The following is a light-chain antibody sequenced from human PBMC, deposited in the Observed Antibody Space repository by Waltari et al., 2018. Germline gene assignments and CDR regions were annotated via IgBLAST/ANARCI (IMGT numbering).Light chain of an antibody. J-gene: IGLJ3*02. Sequence: YDLTQSPSLSVSPGQTASITCSADQLGQKYVSWSQLRPGQSPLLVIYDDSRRPSGIPARFSGSNSGNTATLTITGTQSMDEADYYCQAWDGVAVVFGGGTQLTVL. CDR2: DDS. V-gene: IGLV3-1*01. CDR3: QAWDGVAVV. CDR1: QLGQKY.